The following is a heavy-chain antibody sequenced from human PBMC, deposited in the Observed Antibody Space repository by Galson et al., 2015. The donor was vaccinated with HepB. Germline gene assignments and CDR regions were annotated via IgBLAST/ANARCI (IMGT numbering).Heavy chain of an antibody. D-gene: IGHD5-18*01. CDR3: AREGIQLWLLNWFDP. CDR2: IIPILGIA. V-gene: IGHV1-69*04. J-gene: IGHJ5*02. Sequence: SVKVSCKASGGTFSSYAISGVRQAPGQGLEWMGRIIPILGIANYAQKFQGGVTITADKSTSTAYMELSSLRSEDTAVYYCAREGIQLWLLNWFDPWGQGTLVTVSS. CDR1: GGTFSSYA.